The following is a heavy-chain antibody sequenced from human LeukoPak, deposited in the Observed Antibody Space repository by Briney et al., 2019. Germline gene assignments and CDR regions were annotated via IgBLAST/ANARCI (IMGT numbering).Heavy chain of an antibody. D-gene: IGHD3-10*01. V-gene: IGHV4-59*08. CDR1: GGSISSYY. CDR2: IYYSGST. CDR3: ALDGGSGSYLNAFDI. J-gene: IGHJ3*02. Sequence: SETLSLTCTVSGGSISSYYWSWIRRPPVKGLEWIGYIYYSGSTNYNPSLKSRVTISVDTSKNQFSLKLSSVTAADTAVYYCALDGGSGSYLNAFDIWGQGTMVTVSS.